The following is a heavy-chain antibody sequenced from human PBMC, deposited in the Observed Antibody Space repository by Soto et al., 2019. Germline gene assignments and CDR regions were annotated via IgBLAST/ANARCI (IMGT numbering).Heavy chain of an antibody. CDR2: IYNSGST. D-gene: IGHD3-10*01. J-gene: IGHJ4*02. Sequence: SETLSLTCTVSGGSISSYYWSWIRQPPGKGLEWIGFIYNSGSTNYNPSLKSRVTISMDTSRNQFSLILSSVTAADTAVYYCAGAPYGSGTKPYYFDYWGQGTLVTVSS. CDR3: AGAPYGSGTKPYYFDY. CDR1: GGSISSYY. V-gene: IGHV4-59*01.